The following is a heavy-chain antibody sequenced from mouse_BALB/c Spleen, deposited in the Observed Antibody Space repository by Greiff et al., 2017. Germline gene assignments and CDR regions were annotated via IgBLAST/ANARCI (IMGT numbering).Heavy chain of an antibody. CDR3: TSYYGNYVGFAY. CDR1: GYTFTSYY. Sequence: QVQLKESGAELVKPGASVKLSCKASGYTFTSYYMYWVKQRPGQGLEWIGEINPSNGGTNFNEKFKSKATLTVDKSSSTAYMQLSSLTSEDSAVYYCTSYYGNYVGFAYWGPGTLVTVSA. V-gene: IGHV1S81*02. J-gene: IGHJ3*01. CDR2: INPSNGGT. D-gene: IGHD2-10*01.